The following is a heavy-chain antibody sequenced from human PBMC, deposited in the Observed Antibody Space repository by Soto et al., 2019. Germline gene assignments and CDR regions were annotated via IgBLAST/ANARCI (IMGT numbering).Heavy chain of an antibody. J-gene: IGHJ4*02. CDR3: AASEAGA. CDR2: ILPLAKTV. Sequence: QVQLVQSGAEVKKPGSSVKVSCRASGGTFTSYGISWVRQAPGQGLEWMGGILPLAKTVKYAQKIQGGVTFTADESTGTMYMELGSVRSEDTALYYGAASEAGAWGQGTLVTVSS. D-gene: IGHD6-19*01. V-gene: IGHV1-69*12. CDR1: GGTFTSYG.